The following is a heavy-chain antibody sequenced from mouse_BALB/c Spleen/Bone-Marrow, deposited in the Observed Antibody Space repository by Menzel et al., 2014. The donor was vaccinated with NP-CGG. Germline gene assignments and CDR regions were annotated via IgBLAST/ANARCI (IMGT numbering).Heavy chain of an antibody. CDR1: GYSITSGYY. J-gene: IGHJ1*01. V-gene: IGHV3-6*02. CDR3: AKLLYWYFDV. Sequence: EVKLMESGPGLVKPSRSLSLTCSVTGYSITSGYYWNWIRQFPGNKLEWMGYISYDGSNKYNPSLKNRISITRDTSKNQFFLKLNSVTTEDTTTYYCAKLLYWYFDVWGAGTTVTVSS. CDR2: ISYDGSN.